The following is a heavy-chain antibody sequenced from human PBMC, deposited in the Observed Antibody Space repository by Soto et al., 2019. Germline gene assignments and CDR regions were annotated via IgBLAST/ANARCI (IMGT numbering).Heavy chain of an antibody. CDR2: ISYDGSNK. V-gene: IGHV3-30*18. Sequence: QVQLVESGGGMVQPGRSLRLSCAASGFTFSSYGMHWVRQAPGKGLEWVAVISYDGSNKYYADSVKGRFTISRDNSKNTLYLQMNSLRAEDTAVYYCAKSYSSGWSTFDYWGQGTLVTVSS. CDR1: GFTFSSYG. D-gene: IGHD6-19*01. J-gene: IGHJ4*02. CDR3: AKSYSSGWSTFDY.